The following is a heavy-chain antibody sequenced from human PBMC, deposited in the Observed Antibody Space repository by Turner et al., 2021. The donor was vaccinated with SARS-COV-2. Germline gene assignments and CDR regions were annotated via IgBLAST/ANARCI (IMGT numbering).Heavy chain of an antibody. CDR2: ISGSGGST. D-gene: IGHD2-15*01. Sequence: EVQLLESGGGLVQPGGSLRVSWAASGFTFSPYAMSWVRQAPGKGLEWVSAISGSGGSTYYADSVKGRFTISRDNSKNTLYLQMNSLRVDDTAVYYCAKDLGREYCSGGACYYWGQGTLVTVSS. V-gene: IGHV3-23*01. CDR1: GFTFSPYA. CDR3: AKDLGREYCSGGACYY. J-gene: IGHJ4*02.